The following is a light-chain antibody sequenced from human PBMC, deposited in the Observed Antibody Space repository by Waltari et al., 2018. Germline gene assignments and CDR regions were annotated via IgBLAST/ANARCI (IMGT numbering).Light chain of an antibody. CDR3: QQYNDWPLT. V-gene: IGKV3-15*01. CDR2: GTS. Sequence: IVMTQSPDTLSVSPGERVTLSCRASQSVSSNLAWYQQKPGQAPRLVIYGTSTRATGIPARFSGSGSGIEFTLTISSVQSEDSVVYYCQQYNDWPLTFGQGTKVEMK. J-gene: IGKJ1*01. CDR1: QSVSSN.